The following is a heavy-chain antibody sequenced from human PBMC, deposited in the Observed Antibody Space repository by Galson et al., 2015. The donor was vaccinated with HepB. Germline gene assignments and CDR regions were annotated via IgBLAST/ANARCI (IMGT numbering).Heavy chain of an antibody. J-gene: IGHJ4*02. V-gene: IGHV1-69*13. CDR2: IIPIFGTA. Sequence: SVKVPCKASGGTFSSYAISWVRQAPGQGLEWMGGIIPIFGTANYAQKFQGRVTITADESTSTAYMELSSLRSEDTAVYYCARDNSSGWPNNFDYWGQGTLVTVSS. CDR3: ARDNSSGWPNNFDY. D-gene: IGHD6-19*01. CDR1: GGTFSSYA.